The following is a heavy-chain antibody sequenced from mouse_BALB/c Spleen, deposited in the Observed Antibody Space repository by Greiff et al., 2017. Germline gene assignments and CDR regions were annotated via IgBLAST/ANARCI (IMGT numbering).Heavy chain of an antibody. J-gene: IGHJ2*01. Sequence: QVQLQQSGAELMKPGASVKISCKATGYTFSSYWIEWVKQRPGHGLEWIGEILPGSGSTNYNEKFKGKATFTADTSSNTAYMQLSSLTSEDFAVYYCAEYGNYGGYWGQGTTLTVSS. V-gene: IGHV1-9*01. D-gene: IGHD2-10*02. CDR3: AEYGNYGGY. CDR2: ILPGSGST. CDR1: GYTFSSYW.